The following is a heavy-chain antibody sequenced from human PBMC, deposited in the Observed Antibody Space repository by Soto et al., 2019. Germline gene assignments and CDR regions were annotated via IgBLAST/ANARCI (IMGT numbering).Heavy chain of an antibody. Sequence: QITLKESGPPLVKPTQTLTLTCTFSGFSLSTSGVGVGWIRQPPGKALEWLALIYWDDDKRYSPSLKSRLTITKDTSKNQVVLTMTNMDPVDTATYYCAHTGRFLEWLHDAFDIWGQGTMVTVSS. CDR1: GFSLSTSGVG. J-gene: IGHJ3*02. CDR3: AHTGRFLEWLHDAFDI. V-gene: IGHV2-5*02. CDR2: IYWDDDK. D-gene: IGHD3-3*01.